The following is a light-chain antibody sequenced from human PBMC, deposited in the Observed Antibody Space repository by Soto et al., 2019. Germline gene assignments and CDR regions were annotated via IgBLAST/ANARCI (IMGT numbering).Light chain of an antibody. J-gene: IGLJ1*01. CDR1: SSDIDTYNY. Sequence: QSALTQPASVSGSPGQSITISCTGTSSDIDTYNYVPWYQQHPGKAPKLIIYEVTNRPSGVSNRFSGSKSGDTASLTISGLRAKDEADYYCSSYTSSTDYVFGTGTKVTVL. V-gene: IGLV2-14*01. CDR3: SSYTSSTDYV. CDR2: EVT.